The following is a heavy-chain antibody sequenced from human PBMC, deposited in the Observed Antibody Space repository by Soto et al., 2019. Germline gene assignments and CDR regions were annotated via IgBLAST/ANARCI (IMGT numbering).Heavy chain of an antibody. D-gene: IGHD3-16*01. Sequence: QVQLQESGPGLVKPSETLSLTCTVSGGSISSYYWSWIRQPPGKGLEWFGYIYYSGSTNYNPSLKSRVTISVDTSKNQFSLKLSSVTAADTAVYYCARRWGSAFDIWGQGTMVTVSS. V-gene: IGHV4-59*01. CDR3: ARRWGSAFDI. J-gene: IGHJ3*02. CDR2: IYYSGST. CDR1: GGSISSYY.